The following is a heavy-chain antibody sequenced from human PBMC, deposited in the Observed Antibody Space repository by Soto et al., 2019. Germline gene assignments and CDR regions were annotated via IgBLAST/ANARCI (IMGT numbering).Heavy chain of an antibody. CDR3: ARGFSAGKGSPPGF. J-gene: IGHJ4*02. V-gene: IGHV3-23*01. Sequence: GGSLRLSCAASGFTFSSFAMSWVRQAPGKGLDWVSAISGSGGSTYSADSVKGRFTISRDNSKNTLYLQMSSLRAEDTAVYYCARGFSAGKGSPPGFWGQGSLVTVSS. D-gene: IGHD6-13*01. CDR2: ISGSGGST. CDR1: GFTFSSFA.